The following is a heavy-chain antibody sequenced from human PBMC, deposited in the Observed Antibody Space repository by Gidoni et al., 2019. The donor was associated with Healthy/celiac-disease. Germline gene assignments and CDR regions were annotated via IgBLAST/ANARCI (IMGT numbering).Heavy chain of an antibody. CDR2: IPIFGTA. V-gene: IGHV1-69*01. J-gene: IGHJ5*02. Sequence: IPIFGTANYAQKFQGRVTITADESTSTAYMELSSLRSEDTAVYYCARVISPYDSSSYYSPWGQGTLVTVSS. CDR3: ARVISPYDSSSYYSP. D-gene: IGHD3-22*01.